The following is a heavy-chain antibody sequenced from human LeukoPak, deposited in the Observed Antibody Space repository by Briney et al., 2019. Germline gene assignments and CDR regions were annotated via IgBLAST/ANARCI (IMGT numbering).Heavy chain of an antibody. CDR1: DFSFSNYA. V-gene: IGHV3-23*01. CDR2: VSNRGGST. Sequence: GSLRLSCAASDFSFSNYAMSWVRQAPGKGLEWVSAVSNRGGSTYYADSVKGRFTISRDNSKNTLYLQMNSLRAEDTAVYYCAKDVSPRLPSPPSWGQGTLVTVSS. D-gene: IGHD2-21*02. J-gene: IGHJ5*02. CDR3: AKDVSPRLPSPPS.